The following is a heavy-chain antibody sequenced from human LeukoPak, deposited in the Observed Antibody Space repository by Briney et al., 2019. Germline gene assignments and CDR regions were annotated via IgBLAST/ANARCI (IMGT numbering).Heavy chain of an antibody. CDR3: ARAYNGDYRNDY. CDR1: GFTFSSYW. J-gene: IGHJ4*02. CDR2: INSDGSST. D-gene: IGHD4-17*01. Sequence: PGGSLRLSCAASGFTFSSYWMHWVRQAPGKGLVWVSRINSDGSSTRYADSVKGRFTTSRDNAKNTLYLQMNSLRAEDTAVYYCARAYNGDYRNDYWGQGTLVTVSS. V-gene: IGHV3-74*01.